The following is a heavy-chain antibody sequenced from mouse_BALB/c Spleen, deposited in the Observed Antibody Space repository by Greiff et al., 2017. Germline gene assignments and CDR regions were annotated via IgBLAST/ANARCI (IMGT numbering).Heavy chain of an antibody. J-gene: IGHJ4*01. V-gene: IGHV1S81*02. Sequence: QVQLQQSGAELVKPGASVKLSCKASGYTFTSYYMYWVKQRPGQGLEWIGEINPSNGGTNFNEKFKSKATLTVDKSSSTAYTQLSSLTSEDSAVYYCTRSHYGNYYAMDYWGQGTSVTVSS. D-gene: IGHD2-1*01. CDR2: INPSNGGT. CDR1: GYTFTSYY. CDR3: TRSHYGNYYAMDY.